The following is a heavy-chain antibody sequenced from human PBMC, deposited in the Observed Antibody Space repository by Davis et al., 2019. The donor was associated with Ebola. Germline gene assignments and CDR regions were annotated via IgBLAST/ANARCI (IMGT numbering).Heavy chain of an antibody. CDR2: MNPNSGNT. J-gene: IGHJ6*02. V-gene: IGHV1-8*01. CDR3: AREVLTTVTPPYYYYGMDV. CDR1: GYTFTSYD. D-gene: IGHD4-17*01. Sequence: AASVKVSCKASGYTFTSYDINWVRQATGQGLEWMGWMNPNSGNTGYAQKFQGRVSMTRNTSISTAYMELSSLRSEDTAVYYCAREVLTTVTPPYYYYGMDVWGQGTTVTVSS.